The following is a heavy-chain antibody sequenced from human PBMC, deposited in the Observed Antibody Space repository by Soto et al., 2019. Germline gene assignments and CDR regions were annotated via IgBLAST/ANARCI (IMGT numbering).Heavy chain of an antibody. J-gene: IGHJ4*02. CDR1: GFTFSSYA. CDR2: ISTGGTYT. Sequence: GGSLRLSCAASGFTFSSYAMSWVRQAPGKGLEWVSGISTGGTYTYYADSVKGRFTISRDNYGNTLYLQMSSLRAEDTAVYYCAKAHAIMVNGYFDYWGQGTQVTVSS. CDR3: AKAHAIMVNGYFDY. D-gene: IGHD5-18*01. V-gene: IGHV3-23*01.